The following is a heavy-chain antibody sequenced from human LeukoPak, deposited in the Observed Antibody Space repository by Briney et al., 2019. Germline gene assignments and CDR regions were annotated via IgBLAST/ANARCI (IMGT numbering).Heavy chain of an antibody. CDR2: ISAYNGNT. CDR1: GYTFTSYG. V-gene: IGHV1-18*01. Sequence: ASVKVSCKASGYTFTSYGISCVRQAPGQGLEWMGWISAYNGNTNSAQKLQGRVTMTTDPSTSTACMELRSLRSDDPAVYYCARDSRLKGAAAVEYYFDYWGQGTLVTVSS. D-gene: IGHD6-13*01. J-gene: IGHJ4*02. CDR3: ARDSRLKGAAAVEYYFDY.